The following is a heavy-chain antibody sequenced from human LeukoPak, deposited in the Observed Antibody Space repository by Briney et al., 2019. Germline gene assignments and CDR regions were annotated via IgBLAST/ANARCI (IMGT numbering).Heavy chain of an antibody. D-gene: IGHD3-10*01. CDR2: IGGDGRRK. CDR1: GLTFSSQW. J-gene: IGHJ4*02. Sequence: GGSLRLSCVASGLTFSSQWMTWVRQAPGKGLEWLANIGGDGRRKFYEDSVEGRFTISRDNAESSLYLQMNSLRAEDTAVYYCATHWGGSGSYYTYWGQGTLVTVSS. CDR3: ATHWGGSGSYYTY. V-gene: IGHV3-7*01.